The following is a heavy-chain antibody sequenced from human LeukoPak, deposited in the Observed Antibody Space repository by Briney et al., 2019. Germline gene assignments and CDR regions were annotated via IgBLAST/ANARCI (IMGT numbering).Heavy chain of an antibody. CDR3: ARAAAAGTRGGWFDP. J-gene: IGHJ5*02. CDR1: GGSISSYY. V-gene: IGHV4-59*01. Sequence: SETLSFTCTVSGGSISSYYWSWIRQPPGKGLEWIGYIYYSGSTNYNPSLKSRVTISVDTSKNQFSLKLSSVTAADTAVYYCARAAAAGTRGGWFDPWGQGTLVTVSS. D-gene: IGHD6-13*01. CDR2: IYYSGST.